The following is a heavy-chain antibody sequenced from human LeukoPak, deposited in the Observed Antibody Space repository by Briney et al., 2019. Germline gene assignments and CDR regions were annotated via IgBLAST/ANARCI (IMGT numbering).Heavy chain of an antibody. V-gene: IGHV3-21*01. CDR2: ISSSSSYI. CDR1: GVTFSSYS. CDR3: AVTTRGY. J-gene: IGHJ4*02. Sequence: PGGSLRLSCAAPGVTFSSYSMNWVRQTPGKGLEWVSSISSSSSYIYYADSLKGRFTISRDNSRNTLFLQMNRLTVEDTAIYYCAVTTRGYWDQGTLVTVPS. D-gene: IGHD1-1*01.